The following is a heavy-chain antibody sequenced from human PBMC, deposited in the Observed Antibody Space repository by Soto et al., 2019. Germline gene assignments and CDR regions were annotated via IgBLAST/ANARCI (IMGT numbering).Heavy chain of an antibody. CDR3: ARDPSTINKLIGVWFDP. CDR2: IKPISDIT. J-gene: IGHJ5*02. Sequence: SVKVSCKASGDTFGRFTINWVRQAPGQGLEWMGGIKPISDITNYAQRFQGRVTFTADASTSTVYLGLSSLRSEDTAMYYCARDPSTINKLIGVWFDPWGQGTLVTVSS. V-gene: IGHV1-69*13. D-gene: IGHD4-4*01. CDR1: GDTFGRFT.